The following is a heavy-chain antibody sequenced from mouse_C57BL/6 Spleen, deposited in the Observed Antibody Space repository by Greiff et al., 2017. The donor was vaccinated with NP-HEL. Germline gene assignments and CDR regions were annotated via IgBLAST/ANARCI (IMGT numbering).Heavy chain of an antibody. CDR1: GYAFSSYW. V-gene: IGHV1-80*01. Sequence: VKLMESGAELVKPGASVKISCKASGYAFSSYWMNWVKQRPGKGLEWIGQIYPGDGDTNYNGKFKGKATLTADKSSSTAYMQLSSLTSEDSAVYFCARSSYSNYLAWFAYWGQGTLVTVSA. CDR2: IYPGDGDT. D-gene: IGHD2-5*01. CDR3: ARSSYSNYLAWFAY. J-gene: IGHJ3*01.